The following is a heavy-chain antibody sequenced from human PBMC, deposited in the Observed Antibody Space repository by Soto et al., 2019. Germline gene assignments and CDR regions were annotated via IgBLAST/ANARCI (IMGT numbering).Heavy chain of an antibody. CDR1: GFTFSSYA. D-gene: IGHD5-18*01. Sequence: EVHLRESGGGLVQPGGSLRLSCAASGFTFSSYAMSWVRQAPGKGLEWVSSITSGGGSTYYGDSVKGRFTMSRDNSKNTLYLQMDSLRAEDTAVYYCAKEGARIQVCPSIRDYWGQGTLVTVSS. CDR2: ITSGGGST. CDR3: AKEGARIQVCPSIRDY. J-gene: IGHJ4*02. V-gene: IGHV3-23*01.